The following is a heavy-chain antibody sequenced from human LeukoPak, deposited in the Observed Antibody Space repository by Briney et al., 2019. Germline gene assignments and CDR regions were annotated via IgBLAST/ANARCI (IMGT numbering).Heavy chain of an antibody. Sequence: GGSLTLSCAVSGFTFTDYWMNWVRQAPGKGLEWVASIRQDGGEKYYVDSVKGRFTISRDNTKNSLYLQMSALRAEDTAVYYCARDGTAAGLYFDLWGQGTLVTVSS. CDR3: ARDGTAAGLYFDL. CDR1: GFTFTDYW. CDR2: IRQDGGEK. J-gene: IGHJ4*01. D-gene: IGHD6-13*01. V-gene: IGHV3-7*01.